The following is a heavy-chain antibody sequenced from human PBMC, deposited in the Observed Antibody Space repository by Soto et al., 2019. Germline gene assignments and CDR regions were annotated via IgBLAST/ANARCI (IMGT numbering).Heavy chain of an antibody. CDR2: INAGNGNT. V-gene: IGHV1-3*01. D-gene: IGHD4-4*01. CDR1: GYTFTSYA. J-gene: IGHJ5*02. CDR3: ARDNRADYIVGLNWFDP. Sequence: ASVKVSCKASGYTFTSYAMHWVRQAPGQRLEWMGWINAGNGNTKYSQKFQGRVTITRDTSANTAYMELSSLRSEDTAVYYCARDNRADYIVGLNWFDPWGQGTLVTVPS.